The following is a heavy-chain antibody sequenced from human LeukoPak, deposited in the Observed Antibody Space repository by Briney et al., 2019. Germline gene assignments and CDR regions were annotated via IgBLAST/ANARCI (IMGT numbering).Heavy chain of an antibody. CDR1: GFTVNNAW. D-gene: IGHD3-22*01. CDR3: TTDLPRNYYDSSGVRAFDI. CDR2: IKSKTDGGTT. V-gene: IGHV3-15*01. J-gene: IGHJ3*02. Sequence: GGSLRLSCAASGFTVNNAWMSWVRQAPGKGLEWVGRIKSKTDGGTTDYAAPVKGRFTISRDDSKNTLYLQMNSLKTEDTAVYYCTTDLPRNYYDSSGVRAFDIWGQGTMVTVSS.